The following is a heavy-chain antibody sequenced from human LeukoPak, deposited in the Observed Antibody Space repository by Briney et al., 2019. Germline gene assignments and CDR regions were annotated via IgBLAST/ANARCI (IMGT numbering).Heavy chain of an antibody. Sequence: GASVKVSCKASGYTFTSYGISWVRQAPGQGLEWMGWISAYNGNTNYVQKLQGRVTMTTDTSTSTAYMELRSLRFDDTAIYYCARLYGDPYCGADCRAPAPYYFDYWGQGTLATVSS. CDR2: ISAYNGNT. CDR3: ARLYGDPYCGADCRAPAPYYFDY. D-gene: IGHD2-21*02. CDR1: GYTFTSYG. J-gene: IGHJ4*02. V-gene: IGHV1-18*01.